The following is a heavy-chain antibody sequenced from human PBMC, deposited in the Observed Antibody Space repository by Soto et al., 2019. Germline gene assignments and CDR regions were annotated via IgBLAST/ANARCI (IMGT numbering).Heavy chain of an antibody. CDR3: ATPSIYDSSGYPHFDY. CDR2: ISGSGGST. V-gene: IGHV3-23*01. D-gene: IGHD3-22*01. CDR1: GFTFSSYA. Sequence: EVQLLESGGGLVQPGGSLRLSCAASGFTFSSYAMSRVRQAPGKGLEWVSAISGSGGSTYYADSVKGRFTISRDNSKNTLYLQMNSLRAEDTAVYYCATPSIYDSSGYPHFDYWGQGTLVTVSS. J-gene: IGHJ4*02.